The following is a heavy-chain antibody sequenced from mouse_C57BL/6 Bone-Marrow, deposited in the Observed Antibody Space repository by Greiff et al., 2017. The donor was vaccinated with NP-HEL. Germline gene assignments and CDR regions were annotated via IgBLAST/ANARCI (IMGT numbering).Heavy chain of an antibody. V-gene: IGHV5-4*01. CDR1: GFTFSSYA. Sequence: DVQLQESGGGLVKPGGSLKLSCAASGFTFSSYAMSWVRQTPEKRLEWVATISDGGSYTYYPDNVKGRFTISRDNAKNNLYLQMSHLKSEDTAMYYCARDTVVAPWYFDVWGTGTTVTVSS. D-gene: IGHD1-1*01. J-gene: IGHJ1*03. CDR2: ISDGGSYT. CDR3: ARDTVVAPWYFDV.